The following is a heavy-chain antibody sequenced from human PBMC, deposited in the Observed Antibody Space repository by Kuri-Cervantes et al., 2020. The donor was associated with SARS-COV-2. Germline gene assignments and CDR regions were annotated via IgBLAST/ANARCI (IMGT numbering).Heavy chain of an antibody. CDR2: ISSSSSYI. D-gene: IGHD1-26*01. J-gene: IGHJ4*01. CDR1: GFTFSSYS. CDR3: ATWGWGGATRYFDY. V-gene: IGHV3-21*04. Sequence: GESLKISCAASGFTFSSYSMNWVRQAPGKGLEWVSSISSSSSYIYYADSVKGRFTISRDNAKNTLYLQMNSLRAEDTAVYYCATWGWGGATRYFDYWGHGNPVNLSS.